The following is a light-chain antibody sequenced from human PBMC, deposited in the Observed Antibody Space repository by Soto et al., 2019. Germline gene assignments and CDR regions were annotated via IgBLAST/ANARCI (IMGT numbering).Light chain of an antibody. CDR2: DAS. V-gene: IGKV1-33*01. J-gene: IGKJ4*01. Sequence: DIQMTQSPSSLSASVGDRVTITGQASQDIANYLNWYQQKAGRAPKFLIYDASNLETGVPSRFSGSGSGTDFTLTISSLQPEDIATYYCQQYDNLPLTFGGGTKVEIK. CDR3: QQYDNLPLT. CDR1: QDIANY.